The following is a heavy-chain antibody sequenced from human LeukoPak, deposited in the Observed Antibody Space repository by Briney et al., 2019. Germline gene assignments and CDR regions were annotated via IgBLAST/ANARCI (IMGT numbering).Heavy chain of an antibody. J-gene: IGHJ4*02. D-gene: IGHD3-3*01. CDR3: ARVATILGVLK. Sequence: SETLSLTCAVYGGSFSGYYWSWIRQPPGKGLEWIGEINHSGSTNYNPSLKSRVTISVDTSKNQFSLKLNSLTTADTAVYYCARVATILGVLKWGQGTLVTVSS. CDR1: GGSFSGYY. CDR2: INHSGST. V-gene: IGHV4-34*01.